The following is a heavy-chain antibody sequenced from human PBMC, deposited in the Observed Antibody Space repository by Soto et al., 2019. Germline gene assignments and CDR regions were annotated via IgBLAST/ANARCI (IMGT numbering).Heavy chain of an antibody. Sequence: SETLSLTCTVSGGSISSYYWSWIRQPPGKGLEWIGYIYYSGSTNYNPSLKSRVTISVDTSKNQFSLKLSSVTAADTAVYYCARGLPNKGWLRLIIPWFDPWGQGTLVTVSS. V-gene: IGHV4-59*01. D-gene: IGHD5-12*01. CDR2: IYYSGST. CDR3: ARGLPNKGWLRLIIPWFDP. CDR1: GGSISSYY. J-gene: IGHJ5*02.